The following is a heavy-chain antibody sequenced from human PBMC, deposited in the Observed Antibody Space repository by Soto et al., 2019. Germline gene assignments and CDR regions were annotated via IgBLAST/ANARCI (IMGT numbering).Heavy chain of an antibody. Sequence: EVQLVESGGGLVQPGWSLRLSCAASGFTFDNYWMHWVRQAPGKGLVWVSRISSDGSSTAYADSVKGRFTISRDNAKNTLYLQMHNLRAEDTAVYYCARDRSLWFRDYWGQGTLVTVSS. D-gene: IGHD3-10*01. V-gene: IGHV3-74*01. CDR3: ARDRSLWFRDY. CDR1: GFTFDNYW. J-gene: IGHJ4*02. CDR2: ISSDGSST.